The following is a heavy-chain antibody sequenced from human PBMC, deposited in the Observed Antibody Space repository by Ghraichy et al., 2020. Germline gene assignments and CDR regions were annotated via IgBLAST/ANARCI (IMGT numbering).Heavy chain of an antibody. J-gene: IGHJ6*02. Sequence: SETLSLTCAVYGGSFSGYYWSWIRQPPGKGLEWIGEINHSGSTNYNPSLKSRVTISVDTSKNQFSLKLSSVTAADTAVYYCARRDRIIRIAARSYYYYGMDVWGQGTTVTVSS. CDR2: INHSGST. V-gene: IGHV4-34*01. CDR1: GGSFSGYY. D-gene: IGHD6-6*01. CDR3: ARRDRIIRIAARSYYYYGMDV.